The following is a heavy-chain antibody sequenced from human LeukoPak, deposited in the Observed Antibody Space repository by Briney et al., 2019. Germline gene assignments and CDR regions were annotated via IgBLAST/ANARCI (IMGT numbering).Heavy chain of an antibody. Sequence: GGSLRLSCAASGFTVSSNYMSWVRQAPGKGLEWVSVIYSGGSTYYADSVKGRFTISRDNSKNTLYLQMNSLRAEDTAVYYCAKDLEYSSSWYFDYWGQGTLVTVSS. J-gene: IGHJ4*02. CDR1: GFTVSSNY. CDR2: IYSGGST. D-gene: IGHD6-13*01. CDR3: AKDLEYSSSWYFDY. V-gene: IGHV3-66*01.